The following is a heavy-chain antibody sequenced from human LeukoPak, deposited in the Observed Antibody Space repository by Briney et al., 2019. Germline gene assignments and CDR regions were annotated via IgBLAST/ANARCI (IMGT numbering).Heavy chain of an antibody. D-gene: IGHD2-21*01. CDR1: GFTFSSYS. CDR3: VRDVWGDRDGFFDS. V-gene: IGHV3-21*01. Sequence: GGSLSLSCAASGFTFSSYSMNWVRQAPGKGLEWVSSISSSSSYIYYADSVEGRFTISRDNAKNSLYLQMNSLRAEDSAVYYCVRDVWGDRDGFFDSWGQGTLVTVSS. J-gene: IGHJ4*02. CDR2: ISSSSSYI.